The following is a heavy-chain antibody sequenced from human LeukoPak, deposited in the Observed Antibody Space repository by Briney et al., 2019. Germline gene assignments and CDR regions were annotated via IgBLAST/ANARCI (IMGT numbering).Heavy chain of an antibody. D-gene: IGHD3-22*01. Sequence: GGSLRLSCAASGFTFSSYEMNWVRQAPGKGLEWVSYISTSGSPIYYGNSVKGRFTISRDNAKNSLYLQMNSLRAEDTALYYWARRGFYDTSGYLFDHWGQGTLVTVSS. CDR2: ISTSGSPI. V-gene: IGHV3-48*03. CDR1: GFTFSSYE. CDR3: ARRGFYDTSGYLFDH. J-gene: IGHJ4*02.